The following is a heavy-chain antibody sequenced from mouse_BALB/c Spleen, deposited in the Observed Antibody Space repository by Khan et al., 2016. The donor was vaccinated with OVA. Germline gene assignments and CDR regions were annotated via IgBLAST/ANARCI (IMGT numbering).Heavy chain of an antibody. Sequence: QIQLVQSGPELKKPGETVKISCKASGYTFTNYGMNWVKQAPGQGLKWMGWINTYIGEPTYADDFKGRFAFSLETSASTAYLQITHLKNEDTATDFCARSNGNYLVAYWGQGTLVTVSA. V-gene: IGHV9-3-1*01. D-gene: IGHD2-1*01. CDR2: INTYIGEP. CDR3: ARSNGNYLVAY. J-gene: IGHJ3*01. CDR1: GYTFTNYG.